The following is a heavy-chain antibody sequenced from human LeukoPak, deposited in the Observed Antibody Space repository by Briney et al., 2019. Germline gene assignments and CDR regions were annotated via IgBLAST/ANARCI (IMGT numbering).Heavy chain of an antibody. CDR3: ARELWFVNAPGSWLDP. CDR1: GDSISSGDYS. D-gene: IGHD3-10*01. V-gene: IGHV4-30-2*01. CDR2: IFHSGHS. J-gene: IGHJ5*02. Sequence: SQTLSLTCAVSGDSISSGDYSWSWIPQPSGKGLEWIGNIFHSGHSYYNPSLKSRVTISVDRSKNQFSLRLTSVTAADTAIYYWARELWFVNAPGSWLDPWGQGTQVTVSS.